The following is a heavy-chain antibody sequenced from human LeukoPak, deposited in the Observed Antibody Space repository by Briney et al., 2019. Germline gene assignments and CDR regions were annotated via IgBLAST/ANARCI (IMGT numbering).Heavy chain of an antibody. J-gene: IGHJ3*02. D-gene: IGHD5-18*01. CDR1: GFTFSSYS. CDR2: ISSSSSYI. V-gene: IGHV3-21*01. CDR3: ARQVTAMSEEAFDI. Sequence: GGSLRLSCAASGFTFSSYSMNWVRQAPGKGLEWVSSISSSSSYIYYADSVKGRFTISRDNAKNSLYLQMNSLRAEDTAVYYCARQVTAMSEEAFDIWGQGTMVIVSS.